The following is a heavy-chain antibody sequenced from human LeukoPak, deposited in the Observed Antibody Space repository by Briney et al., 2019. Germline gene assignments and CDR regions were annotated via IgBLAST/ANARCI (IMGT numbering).Heavy chain of an antibody. J-gene: IGHJ5*02. V-gene: IGHV3-23*01. CDR3: ARVGSSNWFDP. D-gene: IGHD6-6*01. Sequence: GGSLRLSCAASGFTFSSYAMSWVRQAPGKGLEWVSAISGSGGSTYYADTVKGRFTISRDNSKNTLYLQMNSLRAEDTAVYYCARVGSSNWFDPWGQGTLVTVSS. CDR1: GFTFSSYA. CDR2: ISGSGGST.